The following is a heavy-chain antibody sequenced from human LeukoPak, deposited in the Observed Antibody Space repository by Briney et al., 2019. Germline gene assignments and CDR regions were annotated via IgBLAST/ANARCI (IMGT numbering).Heavy chain of an antibody. CDR1: GYSISSGYY. Sequence: SETLSLTCTVSGYSISSGYYWGWIRQPPGKGLEWIGSIYYSGSTYYNPSLKSRVTISVDTSKNQFSLKLSSVTAADTAVYYCARIIYGSGSRFDYWGQGTLVTVSS. D-gene: IGHD3-10*01. J-gene: IGHJ4*02. V-gene: IGHV4-38-2*02. CDR3: ARIIYGSGSRFDY. CDR2: IYYSGST.